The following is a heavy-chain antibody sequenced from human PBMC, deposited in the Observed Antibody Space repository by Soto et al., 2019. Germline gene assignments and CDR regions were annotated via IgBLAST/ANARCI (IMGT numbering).Heavy chain of an antibody. Sequence: GGSLRLSCAASGFIFENFGMSWVRQAPGKGLEWISSISGSGFKKYYADSVKGRFTISRDNSKSTVYLELNNLSAADTAMYFCAGSSARSMFDYWGPGTLVTVSS. J-gene: IGHJ4*02. CDR1: GFIFENFG. D-gene: IGHD2-2*01. V-gene: IGHV3-23*01. CDR2: ISGSGFKK. CDR3: AGSSARSMFDY.